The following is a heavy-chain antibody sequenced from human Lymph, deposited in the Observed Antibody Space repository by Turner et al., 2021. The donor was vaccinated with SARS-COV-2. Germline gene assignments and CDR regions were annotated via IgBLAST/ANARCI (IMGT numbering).Heavy chain of an antibody. CDR1: GGSFSGSY. V-gene: IGHV4-34*01. CDR3: ARVVIAVAGTYPIQVYYYYGMDV. J-gene: IGHJ6*02. D-gene: IGHD6-19*01. CDR2: VNHSGST. Sequence: QVQLQQWGAGLLQPSETLSLTCAVYGGSFSGSYWSWIRQPPRKGLEWIGEVNHSGSTNYNPSLKSRVTISVDTSKNQFSLRLTSVTAADSAVYYCARVVIAVAGTYPIQVYYYYGMDVWGQGTTVTVSS.